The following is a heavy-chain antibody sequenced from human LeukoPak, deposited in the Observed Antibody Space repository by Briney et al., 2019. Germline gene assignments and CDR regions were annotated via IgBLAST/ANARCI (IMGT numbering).Heavy chain of an antibody. CDR1: GLTFSSYW. J-gene: IGHJ3*01. D-gene: IGHD3-16*01. Sequence: GGSLRLSCAASGLTFSSYWMHWVRQAPGKGLVWVSRINTDGSTATYADSVKGRFTISRDNAKNTLYLQVNSLRGEDTAVYYCARPFEGGAFDVWGQGTMVTVSS. V-gene: IGHV3-74*01. CDR3: ARPFEGGAFDV. CDR2: INTDGSTA.